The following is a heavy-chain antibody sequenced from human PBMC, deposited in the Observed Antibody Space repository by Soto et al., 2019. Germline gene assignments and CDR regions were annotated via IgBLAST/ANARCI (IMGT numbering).Heavy chain of an antibody. CDR1: GYSFTSYW. J-gene: IGHJ6*02. D-gene: IGHD3-3*01. CDR3: ATDFGVVIRRYYYGMDV. Sequence: PGASLKISCKGSGYSFTSYWISWVRQMPGKGLEWMGRIDPSDSYTNYSPSFQGHVTISADKSISTAYLQWSSLKASDTAMYYCATDFGVVIRRYYYGMDVWGQGTTVTVSS. V-gene: IGHV5-10-1*01. CDR2: IDPSDSYT.